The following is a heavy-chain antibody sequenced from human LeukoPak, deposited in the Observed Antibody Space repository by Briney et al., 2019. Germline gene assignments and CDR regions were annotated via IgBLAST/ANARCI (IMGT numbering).Heavy chain of an antibody. CDR3: ARARGGLRYFPFDS. CDR2: IGGTSSSL. J-gene: IGHJ4*02. Sequence: GGSLRLSCTASGFTFSIYSMNWVRQAPGKGLEWVSSIGGTSSSLYYAESVKGRFTISRDNARNSLYLQMNSLRAEDTAVYYCARARGGLRYFPFDSWGQGTLVTVSS. D-gene: IGHD4-17*01. V-gene: IGHV3-21*01. CDR1: GFTFSIYS.